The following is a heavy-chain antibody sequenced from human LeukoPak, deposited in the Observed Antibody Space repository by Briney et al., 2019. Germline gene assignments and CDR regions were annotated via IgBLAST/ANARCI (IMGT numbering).Heavy chain of an antibody. V-gene: IGHV1-2*02. CDR2: IKPNSGGT. J-gene: IGHJ5*02. D-gene: IGHD3-9*01. CDR3: ARGDDILTGNRDWFDP. Sequence: ASVKVSRKASGYTFTGNYVHWVRQAPGQGLEWMGWIKPNSGGTNYARKFQGRVSMTRDTSISTAYLEMSRLRSDDTAVYYCARGDDILTGNRDWFDPWGQGTLVTVFS. CDR1: GYTFTGNY.